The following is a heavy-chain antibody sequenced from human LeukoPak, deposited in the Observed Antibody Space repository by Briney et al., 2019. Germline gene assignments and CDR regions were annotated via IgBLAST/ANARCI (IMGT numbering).Heavy chain of an antibody. CDR2: INWNGAWT. D-gene: IGHD3-22*01. Sequence: GGSLRLSCAASGFKFDDYGMSWVRQTPGKGLEWVCDINWNGAWTGYADSVKGRFTISRDNAKNSLYLQMNSLRAEDTALYYCAGYYYDSARGFDLRGQGTLVNVSA. V-gene: IGHV3-20*04. CDR3: AGYYYDSARGFDL. J-gene: IGHJ5*02. CDR1: GFKFDDYG.